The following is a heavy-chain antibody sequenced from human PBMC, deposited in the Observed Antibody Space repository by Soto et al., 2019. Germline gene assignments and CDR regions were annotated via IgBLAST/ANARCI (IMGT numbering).Heavy chain of an antibody. V-gene: IGHV1-69*06. J-gene: IGHJ3*02. CDR1: GGTFSSYA. D-gene: IGHD5-12*01. Sequence: QVQLVQSGAEVKKPGSSVKVSCKASGGTFSSYAISWVRQAPGQGLEWMGGIIPIFGTANYAQKFQGRVTITAEKSTSTAYKELRSLRSEDTAVYYCARGTRMATITDAFDIWGQGTMVTVSS. CDR2: IIPIFGTA. CDR3: ARGTRMATITDAFDI.